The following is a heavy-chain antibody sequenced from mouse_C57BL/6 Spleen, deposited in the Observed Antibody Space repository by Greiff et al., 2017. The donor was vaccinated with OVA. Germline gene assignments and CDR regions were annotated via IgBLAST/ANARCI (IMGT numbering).Heavy chain of an antibody. CDR3: ARKGLGSSPGY. CDR2: IYPSDSYT. J-gene: IGHJ2*01. CDR1: GYTFTSYW. D-gene: IGHD1-1*01. V-gene: IGHV1-59*01. Sequence: VQLQQPGAELVRPGTSVKLSCKASGYTFTSYWMHWVKQRPGQGLEWIGVIYPSDSYTNYNQKCKGKATLTVDPSSSTAYMQLSSLTSEDSAVYYCARKGLGSSPGYWGQGTTLTVSS.